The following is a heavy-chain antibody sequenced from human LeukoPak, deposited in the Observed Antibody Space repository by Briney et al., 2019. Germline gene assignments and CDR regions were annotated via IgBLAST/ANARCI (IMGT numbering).Heavy chain of an antibody. CDR1: GYSLTSGYY. D-gene: IGHD6-19*01. J-gene: IGHJ4*02. CDR2: IFHSGST. Sequence: SETLSLTCTVSGYSLTSGYYWGWIRQPPGKGLEWIASIFHSGSTFYNPSVKSRVTISVDTSKNQFSLTLRSVTAADTAVYYCARFGSGWWYNDYWGQGTLVTVSS. CDR3: ARFGSGWWYNDY. V-gene: IGHV4-38-2*02.